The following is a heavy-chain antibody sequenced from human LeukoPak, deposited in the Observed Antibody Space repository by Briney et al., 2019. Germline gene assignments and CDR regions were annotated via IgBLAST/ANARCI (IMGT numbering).Heavy chain of an antibody. CDR2: IYSGGST. CDR3: ARDPFPRSIAPPLY. J-gene: IGHJ4*02. Sequence: GGSLRLSCAASGFTVSSNYMSWVRQAPGKGLEWVSVIYSGGSTYYADSVKGRFTISRDNSKNTLYLQMNSLRAEDTAVYYCARDPFPRSIAPPLYWGQGTLVTVSS. D-gene: IGHD3-22*01. CDR1: GFTVSSNY. V-gene: IGHV3-66*01.